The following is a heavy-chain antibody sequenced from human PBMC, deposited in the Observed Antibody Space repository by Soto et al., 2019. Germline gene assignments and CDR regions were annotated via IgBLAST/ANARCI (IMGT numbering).Heavy chain of an antibody. CDR3: ARCKQLLYGYYGMDV. D-gene: IGHD2-2*02. V-gene: IGHV1-69*13. J-gene: IGHJ6*02. Sequence: SVKVSCKASGGTFSSYAISWVRQALGQGLEWMGGIIPIFGTANYAQKFQGRVTITADESTSTAYMELSSLRSEATAVYYCARCKQLLYGYYGMDVWGQGTTVTVSS. CDR1: GGTFSSYA. CDR2: IIPIFGTA.